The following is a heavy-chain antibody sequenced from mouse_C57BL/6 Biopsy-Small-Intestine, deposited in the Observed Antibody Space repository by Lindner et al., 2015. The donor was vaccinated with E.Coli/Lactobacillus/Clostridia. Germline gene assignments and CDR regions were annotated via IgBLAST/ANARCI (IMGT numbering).Heavy chain of an antibody. CDR1: GYTFTTYP. J-gene: IGHJ4*01. CDR3: ARSSNYDCSMDC. V-gene: IGHV1-47*01. CDR2: FHPFHDDT. Sequence: VQLQESGAELVKPGASVKMSCKASGYTFTTYPIEWMKQSHGGGLEWIGNFHPFHDDTNYNEKFRGKATLTVEKSSGTVYLEFSRLTSDDSAIYYCARSSNYDCSMDCWGQGTSVTVSA. D-gene: IGHD2-5*01.